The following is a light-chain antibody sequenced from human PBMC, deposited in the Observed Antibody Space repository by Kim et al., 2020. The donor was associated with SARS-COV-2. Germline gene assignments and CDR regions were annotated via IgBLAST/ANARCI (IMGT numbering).Light chain of an antibody. CDR3: SSYATSSTYV. CDR2: DVS. Sequence: QSFTISCPGSSSDIGYYNYVSWYQQHPGKAPKLMVYDVSNRPSGISNRFSGSKSGDTASLTISELQSEDDADYYCSSYATSSTYVFGTGTKVTVL. J-gene: IGLJ1*01. CDR1: SSDIGYYNY. V-gene: IGLV2-14*03.